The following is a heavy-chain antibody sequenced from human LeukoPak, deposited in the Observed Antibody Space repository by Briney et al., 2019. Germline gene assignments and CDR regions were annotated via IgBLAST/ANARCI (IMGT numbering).Heavy chain of an antibody. Sequence: AASVKVSCKASGYTFTGYYMHWVRQAPGQGLEWMGWIYPNSGGTKYAQKFQGRVTMTRDTSISTAYLELGKLRSDDTAVYYCAREHMTRVTLDYWGQGTLVTVSS. CDR2: IYPNSGGT. CDR1: GYTFTGYY. CDR3: AREHMTRVTLDY. J-gene: IGHJ4*02. D-gene: IGHD4-17*01. V-gene: IGHV1-2*02.